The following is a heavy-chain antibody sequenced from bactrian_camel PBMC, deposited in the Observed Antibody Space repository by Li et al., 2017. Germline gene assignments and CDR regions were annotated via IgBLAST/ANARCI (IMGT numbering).Heavy chain of an antibody. CDR3: AKWSQTIGFGIGY. Sequence: DVQLVESGGGLVQPGGSLRLACAASGFTFDEYYMTWVRLAPGKGLEWVSAISSGSGGSTYYEDSVKGRFTISRANAENTLYLQLNSLKTEDTAMYYCAKWSQTIGFGIGYWGQGTQVTVS. CDR2: ISSGSGGST. CDR1: GFTFDEYY. V-gene: IGHV3S40*01. D-gene: IGHD1*01. J-gene: IGHJ4*01.